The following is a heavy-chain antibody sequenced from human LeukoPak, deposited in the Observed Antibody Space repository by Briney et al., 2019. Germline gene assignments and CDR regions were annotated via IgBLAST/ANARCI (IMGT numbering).Heavy chain of an antibody. D-gene: IGHD5-18*01. CDR1: GDSVSSNSAA. J-gene: IGHJ4*02. Sequence: SQTLSLTCAISGDSVSSNSAAWSWIRQSPSRGLEWLGRTYYRSKWYNDYAVSVKSRITINPDTSKNQFSLQLSSVTPEDTAVYYCARGMDTAMARFDYWGQGTLVTVSS. CDR3: ARGMDTAMARFDY. CDR2: TYYRSKWYN. V-gene: IGHV6-1*01.